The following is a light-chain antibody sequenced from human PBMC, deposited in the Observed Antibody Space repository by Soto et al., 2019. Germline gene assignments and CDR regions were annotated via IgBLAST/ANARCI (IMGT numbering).Light chain of an antibody. CDR2: AAS. Sequence: DIPITQSPSSLSASVGDRVTITCRASQSISSYLNWYQQKPGKAPKLLIYAASSLQGGVPSRFSGSGSGTDFTLTISSLQPEDFATYYCQQSYSTSITFGQGTRLEIK. J-gene: IGKJ5*01. V-gene: IGKV1-39*01. CDR1: QSISSY. CDR3: QQSYSTSIT.